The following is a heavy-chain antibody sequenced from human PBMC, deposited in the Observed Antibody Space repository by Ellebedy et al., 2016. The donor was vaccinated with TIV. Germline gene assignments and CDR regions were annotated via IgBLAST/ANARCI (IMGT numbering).Heavy chain of an antibody. CDR2: ISGGGGRT. Sequence: GESLKISXAASGFTFSSYAMSWVRQAPGKGLEWVSVISGGGGRTYYADSVEGRFTISRDNSKNTLYLQMNSLRAEDTAVYYCAKEFSPGGYYYGSGRSYYGMDVWGQGTTVTVSS. D-gene: IGHD3-10*01. CDR3: AKEFSPGGYYYGSGRSYYGMDV. V-gene: IGHV3-23*01. J-gene: IGHJ6*02. CDR1: GFTFSSYA.